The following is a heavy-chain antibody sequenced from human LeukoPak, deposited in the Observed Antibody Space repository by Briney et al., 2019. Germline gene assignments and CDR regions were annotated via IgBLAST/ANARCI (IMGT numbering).Heavy chain of an antibody. V-gene: IGHV4-34*01. CDR3: ASIPTNGGNAFDI. CDR1: GGSFCYYY. CDR2: IYHCGRT. D-gene: IGHD1-1*01. J-gene: IGHJ3*02. Sequence: KTSETLSLTCAVYGGSFCYYYWNWIRQPPGKGLEWIGEIYHCGRTYYNPPLKSRVTKSVDKSKNQFSQRLTSVTAPDTAVYYCASIPTNGGNAFDIWGQGTMVTVSS.